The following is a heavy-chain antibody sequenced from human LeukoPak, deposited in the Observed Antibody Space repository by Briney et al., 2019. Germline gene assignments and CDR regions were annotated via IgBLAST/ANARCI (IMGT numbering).Heavy chain of an antibody. V-gene: IGHV1-2*02. Sequence: ASVKVSCKASGYTSTGQYIHWVRQAPGQGLEWMGWINPNSGGTNYAQKFQGRVTMTRDTSISTAYMELSRLRSDDTAVYYCARGGAARPAYYYYMDVWGKGTTVTVSS. D-gene: IGHD6-6*01. CDR1: GYTSTGQY. J-gene: IGHJ6*03. CDR3: ARGGAARPAYYYYMDV. CDR2: INPNSGGT.